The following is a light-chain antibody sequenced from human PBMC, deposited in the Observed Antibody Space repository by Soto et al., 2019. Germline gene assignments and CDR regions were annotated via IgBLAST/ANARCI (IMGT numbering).Light chain of an antibody. CDR1: EIISSS. CDR3: QQYNTYSWD. Sequence: DIQMTQSPSTLSASIGDRVTITCCASEIISSSFSWYQQKPGKAPELLIYDVSNLESGVPSRFSGSGSGTEFTLTISRLQPDDFATYYCQQYNTYSWDFGQGTKV. J-gene: IGKJ1*01. CDR2: DVS. V-gene: IGKV1-5*01.